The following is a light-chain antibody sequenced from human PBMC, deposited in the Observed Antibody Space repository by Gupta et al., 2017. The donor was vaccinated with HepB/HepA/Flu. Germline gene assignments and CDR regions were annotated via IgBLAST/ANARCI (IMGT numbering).Light chain of an antibody. V-gene: IGLV1-40*01. CDR2: GNR. CDR3: KSYDSSLSGFWV. CDR1: SYNIGAGYD. J-gene: IGLJ3*02. Sequence: SVLTQPPSVSFAPEQRVTICCTGISYNIGAGYDVHGYQQLPGTAPKLLIYGNRNRPSGVPDRFYGSKSGTSAAMAITGLQAEEEADYYCKSYDSSLSGFWVFGGGTKLTVL.